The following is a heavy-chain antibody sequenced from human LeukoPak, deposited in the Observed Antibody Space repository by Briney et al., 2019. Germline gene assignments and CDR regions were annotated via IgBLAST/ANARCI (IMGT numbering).Heavy chain of an antibody. D-gene: IGHD1-14*01. V-gene: IGHV4-59*01. CDR3: ARPRRLYGMDV. CDR2: IYYSGST. CDR1: GGSISSYY. J-gene: IGHJ6*02. Sequence: PSETPSLTCTVSGGSISSYYWSWIRQPPGKGLEWIGYIYYSGSTNYNPSLKSRVTISVDTSKNQFSLKLSSVTAADTAVYYCARPRRLYGMDVWGQGTTVTVSS.